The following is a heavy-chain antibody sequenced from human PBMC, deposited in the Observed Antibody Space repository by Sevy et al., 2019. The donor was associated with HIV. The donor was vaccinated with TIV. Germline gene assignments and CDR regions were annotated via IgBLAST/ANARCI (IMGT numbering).Heavy chain of an antibody. V-gene: IGHV3-7*04. CDR2: IKQDESEK. Sequence: GGSLRLSCVASGFSLSNYWMHWVRQAPGKGLEWVANIKQDESEKYYVASVKGRFTISRDNAKNSLYLQMNSLRPEDTAVYYCARGNSGSFDYWGQGTLVTVSS. D-gene: IGHD3-22*01. CDR1: GFSLSNYW. J-gene: IGHJ4*02. CDR3: ARGNSGSFDY.